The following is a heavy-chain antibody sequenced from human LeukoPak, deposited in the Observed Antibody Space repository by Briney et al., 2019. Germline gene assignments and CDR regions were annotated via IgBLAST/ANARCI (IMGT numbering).Heavy chain of an antibody. J-gene: IGHJ4*02. Sequence: GGSLRLSCVPSGFTFSDTWMSWVRQAPGKGLEWVGRIKRKVDDETKNYAAPVRGRFTISRDDSKNTVYLKMDSLRTEDTAVYYCTADTFESSRYSHDYWGQGTLVTVSS. CDR3: TADTFESSRYSHDY. CDR1: GFTFSDTW. CDR2: IKRKVDDETK. D-gene: IGHD3-22*01. V-gene: IGHV3-15*01.